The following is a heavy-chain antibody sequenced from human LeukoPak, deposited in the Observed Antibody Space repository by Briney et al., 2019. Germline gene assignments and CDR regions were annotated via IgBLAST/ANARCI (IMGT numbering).Heavy chain of an antibody. CDR1: GYTFTSYD. Sequence: SVKVSCKASGYTFTSYDINWVRQAPGQGLEWMGGIIPIFGTANYAQKFQGRVTITADESTSTAYMELSSLRSEDAAVYYCARGRNYYDSSGYGYYYYYYMDVWGKGTTVTVSS. J-gene: IGHJ6*03. CDR2: IIPIFGTA. V-gene: IGHV1-69*13. CDR3: ARGRNYYDSSGYGYYYYYYMDV. D-gene: IGHD3-22*01.